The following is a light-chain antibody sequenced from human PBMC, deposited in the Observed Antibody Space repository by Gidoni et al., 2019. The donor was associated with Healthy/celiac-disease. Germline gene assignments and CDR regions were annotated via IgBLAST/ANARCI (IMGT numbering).Light chain of an antibody. V-gene: IGLV2-11*01. CDR1: SSDVCVYNS. CDR3: CSDAGSYTPVV. CDR2: DVS. Sequence: QSALTQPRPVSGSPGQSVPISCTGPSSDVCVYNSVSWYQQHPGKAPNLMSYDVSKRPSGVPDRFSGSKSGNTASLTISGLQAEDEADYYCCSDAGSYTPVVFGGGTKLTVL. J-gene: IGLJ2*01.